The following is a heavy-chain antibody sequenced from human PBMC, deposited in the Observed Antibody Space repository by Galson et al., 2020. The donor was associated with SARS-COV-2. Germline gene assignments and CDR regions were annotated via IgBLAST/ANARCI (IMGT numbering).Heavy chain of an antibody. D-gene: IGHD2-2*01. CDR1: GFTFYDYA. V-gene: IGHV3-9*01. CDR2: ISWNSGGI. Sequence: GGSLRLSCAASGFTFYDYAMHWVRQAPGKGLEWVSGISWNSGGIDYADSVKGRFTISRDNAKNSLYLQLDSLRAEDTAVYYCAKDSGTRHQYDYMDVWGKGTTVTVSS. CDR3: AKDSGTRHQYDYMDV. J-gene: IGHJ6*03.